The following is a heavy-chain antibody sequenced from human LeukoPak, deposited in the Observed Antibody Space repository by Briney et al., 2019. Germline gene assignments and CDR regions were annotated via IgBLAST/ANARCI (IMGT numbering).Heavy chain of an antibody. CDR3: AKRIVGASSGYFDY. V-gene: IGHV3-30*18. CDR1: GFTFSSYG. J-gene: IGHJ4*02. CDR2: ISYDGSNK. D-gene: IGHD1-26*01. Sequence: GRSLRLSCAASGFTFSSYGMHWVRQAPGKGLEWVAVISYDGSNKYYADSVKGRFTISRDNSKSTLYLQMNSLRAEDTAVYYCAKRIVGASSGYFDYWGQGTLVTVSS.